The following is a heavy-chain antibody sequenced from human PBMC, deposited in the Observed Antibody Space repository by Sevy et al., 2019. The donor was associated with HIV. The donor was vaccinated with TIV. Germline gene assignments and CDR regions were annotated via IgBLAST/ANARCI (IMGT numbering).Heavy chain of an antibody. CDR2: IKEDGSGR. CDR1: GFTFNMYW. V-gene: IGHV3-7*01. CDR3: ARHCSGGSCYSLLPHYYYGMDV. D-gene: IGHD2-15*01. Sequence: GGSLRLSCAASGFTFNMYWMTWVRQAPGKGLEWVANIKEDGSGRNYLDYVKGRFTISRDNAKESLYLKINSLRAEDTAVYYCARHCSGGSCYSLLPHYYYGMDVWGQGTTVTVSS. J-gene: IGHJ6*02.